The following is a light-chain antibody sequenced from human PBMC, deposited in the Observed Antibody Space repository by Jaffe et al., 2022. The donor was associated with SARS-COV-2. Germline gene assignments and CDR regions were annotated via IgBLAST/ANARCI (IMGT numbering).Light chain of an antibody. CDR3: QQYGSSPYT. V-gene: IGKV3-20*01. CDR1: QSVSTSF. J-gene: IGKJ3*01. CDR2: GTS. Sequence: EIVLTQSPGTLSLSPGERATLSCRASQSVSTSFFDWYQQKPGQAPRLLIYGTSTRAAGIPDRFSGSGSGTDFTLTISRLEPEDSAVYYCQQYGSSPYTFGPGTKVEIK.